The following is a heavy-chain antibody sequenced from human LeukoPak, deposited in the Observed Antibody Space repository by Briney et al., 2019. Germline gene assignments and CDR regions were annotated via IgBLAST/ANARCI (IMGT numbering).Heavy chain of an antibody. V-gene: IGHV4-39*01. CDR2: IYYSGST. CDR3: ASVDFYDSSGYYPAGAFDI. D-gene: IGHD3-22*01. CDR1: GGSISSSSYY. Sequence: SETLSLTCTVSGGSISSSSYYWGWIRQPPGKGLEWIGSIYYSGSTYYNPSLKSRVTISVDTSKNQFSLKLSSVTAADTAVYYCASVDFYDSSGYYPAGAFDIWGQGTMVTVSS. J-gene: IGHJ3*02.